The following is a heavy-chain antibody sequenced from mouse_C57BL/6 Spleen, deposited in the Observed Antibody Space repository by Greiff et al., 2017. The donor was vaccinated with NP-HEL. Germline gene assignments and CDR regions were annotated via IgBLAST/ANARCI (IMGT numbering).Heavy chain of an antibody. D-gene: IGHD1-1*01. CDR1: GYTFTSYW. J-gene: IGHJ2*01. Sequence: QVQLHQPGAELVKPGASVKLSCKASGYTFTSYWMHWVKQRPGRGLEWIGRIDPNSGGTKYNEKFKSKATLTVDKPSSTAYMQLSSLTPEDSAVYYCASFITTLVADYFDYWGQGTTLTVSS. CDR3: ASFITTLVADYFDY. V-gene: IGHV1-72*01. CDR2: IDPNSGGT.